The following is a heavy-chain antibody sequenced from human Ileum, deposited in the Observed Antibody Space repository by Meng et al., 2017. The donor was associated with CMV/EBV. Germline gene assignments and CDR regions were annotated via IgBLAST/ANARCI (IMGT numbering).Heavy chain of an antibody. V-gene: IGHV3-33*01. CDR2: LWYDGSRK. CDR3: ARDNDGSSHYSQFDY. D-gene: IGHD3-22*01. J-gene: IGHJ4*02. Sequence: SGFPLKSYGIHCVRQFPGKGLEWVAVLWYDGSRKYFADSVQGRFSISRDDSKNTVYLQMNSLRAEDTAVYYCARDNDGSSHYSQFDYWGQGTLVTVSS. CDR1: GFPLKSYG.